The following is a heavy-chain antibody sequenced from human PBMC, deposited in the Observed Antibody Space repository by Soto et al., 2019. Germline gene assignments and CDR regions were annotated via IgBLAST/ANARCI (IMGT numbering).Heavy chain of an antibody. CDR1: GYTVSDNW. J-gene: IGHJ4*02. Sequence: EVHLVEAGGGLVQPGESLRLSCATSGYTVSDNWMSWVRQAPGKGLEWVANIEDGGSERWYADSVKGRFTIFRDTAKNSLYLQMTGLRAEDTAMYYCTRNAYWGQGTLVTVSS. V-gene: IGHV3-7*01. CDR2: IEDGGSER. CDR3: TRNAY.